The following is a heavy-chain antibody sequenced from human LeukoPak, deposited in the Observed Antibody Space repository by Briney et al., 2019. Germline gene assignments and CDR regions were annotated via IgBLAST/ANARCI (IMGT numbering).Heavy chain of an antibody. CDR3: ARDALTTGAIAAADHYWYFDL. CDR1: GFTFSDYY. Sequence: GGSLRLSCAASGFTFSDYYMSWIRQAPGKGLEWVSYISSSGSTIYYADSVKGRFTISRDNAKNSLYLQMNSLRAEDTAVYYCARDALTTGAIAAADHYWYFDLWGRGTLVTVSS. J-gene: IGHJ2*01. D-gene: IGHD6-13*01. V-gene: IGHV3-11*01. CDR2: ISSSGSTI.